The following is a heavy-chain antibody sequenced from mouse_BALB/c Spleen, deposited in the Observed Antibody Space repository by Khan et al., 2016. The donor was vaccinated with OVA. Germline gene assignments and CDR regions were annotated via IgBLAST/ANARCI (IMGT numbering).Heavy chain of an antibody. CDR1: GYTFTNYG. Sequence: QIQLVQSGPELKKPGETVKISCKASGYTFTNYGMNWVKQAPGKGLKWMGWLNTNTGDPTYAEEFKGRFAFSLETSASTAYLQINSLKSEDTATYFCARADKPFYAMDYWGQGTSVTVSS. CDR3: ARADKPFYAMDY. V-gene: IGHV9-3*02. CDR2: LNTNTGDP. J-gene: IGHJ4*01.